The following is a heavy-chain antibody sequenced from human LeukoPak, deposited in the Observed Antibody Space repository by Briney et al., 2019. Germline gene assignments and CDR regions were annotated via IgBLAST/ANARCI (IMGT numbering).Heavy chain of an antibody. V-gene: IGHV4-59*01. Sequence: PSETLSLTCTVSGGSIRNYYWSWIRQPPGKGLEWIGYIYYSGSTNYNPSLKSRVTISVDTSKNQFSLKLSSVTAADTAVYYCARVSNSGYDLDYWGQGTLVTVSS. D-gene: IGHD5-12*01. CDR1: GGSIRNYY. J-gene: IGHJ4*02. CDR3: ARVSNSGYDLDY. CDR2: IYYSGST.